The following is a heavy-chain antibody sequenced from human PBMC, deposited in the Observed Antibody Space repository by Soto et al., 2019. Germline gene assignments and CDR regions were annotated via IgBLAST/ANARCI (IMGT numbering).Heavy chain of an antibody. Sequence: QGQLVQSGVEVKKPGASVKVSCSASGNTFTNFGVTWVRQAPGQGLEWMGSISPYTDDPSYAQKFQGRVTMTIDTTTSKAYFDLRSLASDDTAVYYCARVIPGAEAWFHPWGQGTLVTVSS. D-gene: IGHD2-2*01. J-gene: IGHJ5*02. CDR1: GNTFTNFG. CDR3: ARVIPGAEAWFHP. V-gene: IGHV1-18*01. CDR2: ISPYTDDP.